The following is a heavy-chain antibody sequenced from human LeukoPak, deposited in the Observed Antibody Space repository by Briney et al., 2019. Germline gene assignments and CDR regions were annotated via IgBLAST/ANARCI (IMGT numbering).Heavy chain of an antibody. Sequence: SETLSLTCTVSGGSISSYYWSWIRQPPGKGLEWIGSIYHSGSTYYNPSLKSRVTISVDTSKNQFSLKLSSVTAADTAVYYCAREDGWGSYRSELPFDYWGQGTLVTVSS. CDR1: GGSISSYY. D-gene: IGHD3-16*02. CDR3: AREDGWGSYRSELPFDY. J-gene: IGHJ4*02. CDR2: IYHSGST. V-gene: IGHV4-38-2*02.